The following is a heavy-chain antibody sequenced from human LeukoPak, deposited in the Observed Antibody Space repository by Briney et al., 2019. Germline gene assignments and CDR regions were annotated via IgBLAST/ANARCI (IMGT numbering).Heavy chain of an antibody. J-gene: IGHJ5*02. CDR3: ARGLDSDYDFWSGEWWFDP. D-gene: IGHD3-3*01. Sequence: PGGSLRLSCAASGFTFSSYSMNWVRQAPGKGLEWVSSISSSSSYIYYADSVKGRFTISRDNAKNSLYLQMNSLRAEDTAVYYCARGLDSDYDFWSGEWWFDPWGQGTLVTVSS. CDR1: GFTFSSYS. CDR2: ISSSSSYI. V-gene: IGHV3-21*01.